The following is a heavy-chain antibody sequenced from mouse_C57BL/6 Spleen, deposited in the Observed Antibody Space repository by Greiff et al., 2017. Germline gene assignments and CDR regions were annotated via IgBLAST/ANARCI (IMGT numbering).Heavy chain of an antibody. Sequence: EVHLVESGGDLVKPGGSLQLSCAASGFTFSSYGMSWVRQTPDKRLEWVATISSGGSYTYYPDSVKGRFTISRDNAKNTLYLQMSSLKSEDTAMYYCARRSLFITTVVATRGYAMDYWGQGTSVTVSS. J-gene: IGHJ4*01. V-gene: IGHV5-6*01. CDR1: GFTFSSYG. CDR2: ISSGGSYT. CDR3: ARRSLFITTVVATRGYAMDY. D-gene: IGHD1-1*01.